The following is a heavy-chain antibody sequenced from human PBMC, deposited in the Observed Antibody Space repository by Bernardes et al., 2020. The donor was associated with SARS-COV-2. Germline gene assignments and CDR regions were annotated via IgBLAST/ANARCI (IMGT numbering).Heavy chain of an antibody. CDR2: IDPSDSYT. CDR3: ARHQRDVVVTAMDY. Sequence: GESLKISCKGFGYDFTSHWISWVRQMPGKGLEWMGRIDPSDSYTNYSPSFQGHVTISVDKSTSTAYLQWSSLRASDTAMVYCARHQRDVVVTAMDYWGQGTLVTVSS. J-gene: IGHJ4*02. V-gene: IGHV5-10-1*01. D-gene: IGHD2-21*02. CDR1: GYDFTSHW.